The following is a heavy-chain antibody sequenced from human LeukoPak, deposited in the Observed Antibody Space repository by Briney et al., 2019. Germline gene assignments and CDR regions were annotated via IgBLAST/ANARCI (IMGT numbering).Heavy chain of an antibody. CDR1: GFTFSSYS. CDR3: TRAVYSGYDYAAGFGVDY. J-gene: IGHJ4*02. CDR2: ISSSSSYI. D-gene: IGHD5-12*01. Sequence: GGSLRLSCAASGFTFSSYSMNWVRQAPGKGLEWVSSISSSSSYIYYADSVKGRFTISRDNAKNSLYLQMNSLRAEDTAVYYCTRAVYSGYDYAAGFGVDYWGQGTLVTVSS. V-gene: IGHV3-21*01.